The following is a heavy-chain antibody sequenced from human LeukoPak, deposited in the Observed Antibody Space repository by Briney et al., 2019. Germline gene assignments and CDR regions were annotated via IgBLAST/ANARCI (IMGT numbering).Heavy chain of an antibody. V-gene: IGHV3-21*01. CDR3: ARDECSSTSCPTGY. CDR1: GFTFSSYS. CDR2: ISSSSSYI. Sequence: KPGGSLRLSRAASGFTFSSYSMNWVRQAPGKGLEWVSSISSSSSYIYYADSVKGRFTISRDNAKNSLYLQMNSLRAEDTAVYYCARDECSSTSCPTGYWGQGTLVTVSS. D-gene: IGHD2-2*01. J-gene: IGHJ4*02.